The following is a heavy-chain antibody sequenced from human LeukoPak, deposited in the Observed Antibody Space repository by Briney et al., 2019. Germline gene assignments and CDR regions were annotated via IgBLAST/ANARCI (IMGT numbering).Heavy chain of an antibody. J-gene: IGHJ4*02. CDR1: GFTFSSYS. Sequence: GGSLRLSCAASGFTFSSYSMNWVRQAPGKGLEWVPSISSSSSYIYCADSVKGRFTISRDNAKNSLYLQMNSLRAEDTAVYYCASSLKTYYYDSSGYPPDYWGQGTLVTVSS. CDR2: ISSSSSYI. D-gene: IGHD3-22*01. CDR3: ASSLKTYYYDSSGYPPDY. V-gene: IGHV3-21*01.